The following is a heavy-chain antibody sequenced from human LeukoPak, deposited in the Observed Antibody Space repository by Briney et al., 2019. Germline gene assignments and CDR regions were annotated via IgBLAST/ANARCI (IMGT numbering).Heavy chain of an antibody. CDR2: IYYSGST. Sequence: PSETLSLTCTVSGGSISSYYWSWIRQPPGKGLEWIGYIYYSGSTNYNPSLKSRVTISVDTSKNQFSLKLSSVTAADTAVYYCARSYSSGWYNDAFDIWGQGTMVTVSS. V-gene: IGHV4-59*08. J-gene: IGHJ3*02. CDR3: ARSYSSGWYNDAFDI. D-gene: IGHD6-19*01. CDR1: GGSISSYY.